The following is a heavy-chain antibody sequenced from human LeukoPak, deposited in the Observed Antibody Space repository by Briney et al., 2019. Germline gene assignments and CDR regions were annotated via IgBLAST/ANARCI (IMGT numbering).Heavy chain of an antibody. CDR3: ARDGIVVVPAAREDYYYYGMDV. CDR1: GYTFTSYG. Sequence: VKVSCKASGYTFTSYGISWVRQAPGQGLEWMGWISAYNGNTNYAQKLQGRVTVTTDTSTSTAYMELRSLRSDDTAVYYCARDGIVVVPAAREDYYYYGMDVWGQGTTVTVSS. V-gene: IGHV1-18*01. D-gene: IGHD2-2*01. J-gene: IGHJ6*02. CDR2: ISAYNGNT.